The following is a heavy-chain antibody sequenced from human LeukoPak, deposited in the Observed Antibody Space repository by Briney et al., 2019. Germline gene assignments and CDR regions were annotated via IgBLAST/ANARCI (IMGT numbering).Heavy chain of an antibody. D-gene: IGHD3-16*01. J-gene: IGHJ4*02. V-gene: IGHV1-24*01. CDR3: ATLPWGHLFDS. Sequence: GASVKVSCKLSGDTLTELSMHWVPQSPGKGLEWMGGFVPEDGETIYAQKFQGRVTMTEDTSTDTAYMEFSSLRSGDSAVFFWATLPWGHLFDSWRRETLDTVSS. CDR1: GDTLTELS. CDR2: FVPEDGET.